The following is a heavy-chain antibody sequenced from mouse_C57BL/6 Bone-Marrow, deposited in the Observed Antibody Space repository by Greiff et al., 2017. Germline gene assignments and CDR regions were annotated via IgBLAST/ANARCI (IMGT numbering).Heavy chain of an antibody. D-gene: IGHD2-13*01. Sequence: EVQLQESGPELVKPGASVKISCKASGYTFTDYNMDWVKQSHGKSLEWIGDINPKNGGTNYNQKFKGKATLTVDTSSSTAYMELRSLTSEDTAVYDSARSDYPIFDYWGQGTTLTVSS. J-gene: IGHJ2*01. CDR2: INPKNGGT. CDR1: GYTFTDYN. CDR3: ARSDYPIFDY. V-gene: IGHV1-18*01.